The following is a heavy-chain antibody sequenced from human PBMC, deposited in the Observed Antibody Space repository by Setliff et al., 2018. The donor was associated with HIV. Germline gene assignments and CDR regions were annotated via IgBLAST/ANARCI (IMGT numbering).Heavy chain of an antibody. Sequence: PSETLSLTCTVSGGSISSVSYYWGWIRQPPGKGLEWIGNIYYTGSTYYNPSLRSRVTISVDTSKNQFSLKLSPVTAAETAVYYCATHLLQFLEWLSHFDYWGQGTLVTVSS. CDR3: ATHLLQFLEWLSHFDY. J-gene: IGHJ4*02. V-gene: IGHV4-39*01. CDR2: IYYTGST. D-gene: IGHD3-3*01. CDR1: GGSISSVSYY.